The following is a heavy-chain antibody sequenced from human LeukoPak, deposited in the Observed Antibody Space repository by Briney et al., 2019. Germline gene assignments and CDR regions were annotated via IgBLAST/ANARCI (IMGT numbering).Heavy chain of an antibody. Sequence: GGSLRLSCAASGFTVNRNYMIWVRQAPGKGLECVSVIYSGGTTWYADSVKGRFTISRDTNTLYLQMNSLRAEDTAVYYCARKSDSLLVREGDCWGQGTLVTVSP. V-gene: IGHV3-66*01. J-gene: IGHJ4*02. D-gene: IGHD3-10*01. CDR1: GFTVNRNY. CDR3: ARKSDSLLVREGDC. CDR2: IYSGGTT.